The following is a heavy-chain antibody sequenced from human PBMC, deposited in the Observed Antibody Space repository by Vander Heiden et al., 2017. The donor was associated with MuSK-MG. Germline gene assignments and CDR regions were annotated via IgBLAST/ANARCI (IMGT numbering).Heavy chain of an antibody. V-gene: IGHV3-23*01. CDR3: AKDEWRGERRDFDY. J-gene: IGHJ4*02. Sequence: EVQLLESGGGLVQPGWSLRLSCAAAGFPFSSYAMSWVRQAPGKGLEWVSAISGSGGSTYYADSVKGRFTISRDNSKNTLYLQMNSLRAEDTAVYYCAKDEWRGERRDFDYWGQGTLVTVSS. CDR1: GFPFSSYA. CDR2: ISGSGGST. D-gene: IGHD1-1*01.